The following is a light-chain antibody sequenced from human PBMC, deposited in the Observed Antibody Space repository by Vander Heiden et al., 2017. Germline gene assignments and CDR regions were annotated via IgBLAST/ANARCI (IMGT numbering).Light chain of an antibody. Sequence: DVQRTQSPSSLSASEGDRVTISCRASQYMRNYLNWYQQKPGRAPKRLISSASILQSGVPSRFNGSGSGTYFTLTITNLQPEDFATYYCQQTYSTFRKFGQGTKVEIK. J-gene: IGKJ1*01. CDR2: SAS. V-gene: IGKV1-39*01. CDR1: QYMRNY. CDR3: QQTYSTFRK.